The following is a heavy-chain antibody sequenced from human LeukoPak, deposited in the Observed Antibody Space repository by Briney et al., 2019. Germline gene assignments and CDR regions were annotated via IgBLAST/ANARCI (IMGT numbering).Heavy chain of an antibody. J-gene: IGHJ4*02. D-gene: IGHD3-3*01. CDR3: ARDEVWSGYYGN. CDR2: IKQDGSEK. V-gene: IGHV3-7*01. Sequence: GGSLRLSCAASGFTFSIYSMRWVRQAPGMGLEWVANIKQDGSEKYYVDSVKGRFTISRDNAKNSLYLQMNSLRAEDTAVYYCARDEVWSGYYGNWGQGTLVTVSS. CDR1: GFTFSIYS.